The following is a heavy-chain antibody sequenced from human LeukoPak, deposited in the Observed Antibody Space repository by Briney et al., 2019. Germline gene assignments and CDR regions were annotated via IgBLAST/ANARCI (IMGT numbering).Heavy chain of an antibody. V-gene: IGHV3-30*02. Sequence: GGSLRLSCAASGFTFTSYGMHWVRQAPGKGPEWVAFTRFDDSYKAYGDSVKGRFTISRDNSKNTLYLQMDSLRSDDTAVYYCAKSSAGITWFDPWGQGTLVTVSS. J-gene: IGHJ5*02. D-gene: IGHD1-1*01. CDR3: AKSSAGITWFDP. CDR1: GFTFTSYG. CDR2: TRFDDSYK.